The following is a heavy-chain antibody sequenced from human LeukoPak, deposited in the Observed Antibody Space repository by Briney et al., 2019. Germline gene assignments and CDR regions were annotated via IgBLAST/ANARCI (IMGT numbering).Heavy chain of an antibody. Sequence: GGSLRLSCAVSGSTVSTTYVSWVRQAAGKGLEWVSVIYSGGSTYYGDSVKGRFTMSRDNSKSTSYLQMSSLRAEDTAVYYCARHIISSGWYTGFDPWGQGTLVTVSS. D-gene: IGHD6-19*01. J-gene: IGHJ5*02. V-gene: IGHV3-53*01. CDR1: GSTVSTTY. CDR3: ARHIISSGWYTGFDP. CDR2: IYSGGST.